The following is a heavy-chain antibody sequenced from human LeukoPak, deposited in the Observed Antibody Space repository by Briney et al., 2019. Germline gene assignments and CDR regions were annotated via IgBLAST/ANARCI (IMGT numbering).Heavy chain of an antibody. D-gene: IGHD7-27*01. CDR3: ARGPPNWGYDY. CDR2: MSPNSGDT. Sequence: GASVKVSCKASGGTFSTFAVNWVRQAPGQGLEWMGWMSPNSGDTGYAQKFQDGVTMTRNTSISTAYMELSSLRSDDTAVYYCARGPPNWGYDYWGPGTLVTVSS. CDR1: GGTFSTFA. J-gene: IGHJ4*02. V-gene: IGHV1-8*02.